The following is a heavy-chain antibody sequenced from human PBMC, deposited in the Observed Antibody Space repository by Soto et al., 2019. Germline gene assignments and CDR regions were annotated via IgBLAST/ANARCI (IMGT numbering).Heavy chain of an antibody. CDR1: GASISMSNW. J-gene: IGHJ6*02. CDR2: IYHSGST. V-gene: IGHV4-4*02. D-gene: IGHD3-22*01. CDR3: ARSPDSSGYYPRWYYYGMDV. Sequence: SETLSLTSAFSGASISMSNWWSWVRQPPGKGLEWIGEIYHSGSTNYNPSLKSRVTISVDKSKNQFSLKLSSVTAADTAVYYCARSPDSSGYYPRWYYYGMDVWGQGTTVTVSS.